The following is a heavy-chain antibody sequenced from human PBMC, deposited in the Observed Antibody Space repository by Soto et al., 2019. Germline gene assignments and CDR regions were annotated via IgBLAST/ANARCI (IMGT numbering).Heavy chain of an antibody. CDR2: IFHSGNA. Sequence: SETLSLTCTVSGGSIRNVYWSWIRQPPGKGLEWIGFIFHSGNAKYNPSLKSRVTMSVDTSKNQFSLSLDSVTAADTAVYFCARAHAPTLPFDYWGQGALVTVSS. D-gene: IGHD2-15*01. V-gene: IGHV4-59*01. J-gene: IGHJ4*02. CDR1: GGSIRNVY. CDR3: ARAHAPTLPFDY.